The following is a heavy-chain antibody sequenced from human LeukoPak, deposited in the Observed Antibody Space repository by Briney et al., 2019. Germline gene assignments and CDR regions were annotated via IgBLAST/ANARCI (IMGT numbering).Heavy chain of an antibody. CDR2: ISAYNGNT. CDR1: GYSFSGHG. Sequence: ASVKVSCKASGYSFSGHGITWVRQAPGQGLEWMGWISAYNGNTKYAQNFQDRVTMTTDISTSTVYMELRSLRSDDTAVYYCARGLPIVSRSYYPFDPWGQGTLVTVSS. CDR3: ARGLPIVSRSYYPFDP. V-gene: IGHV1-18*01. J-gene: IGHJ5*02. D-gene: IGHD1-26*01.